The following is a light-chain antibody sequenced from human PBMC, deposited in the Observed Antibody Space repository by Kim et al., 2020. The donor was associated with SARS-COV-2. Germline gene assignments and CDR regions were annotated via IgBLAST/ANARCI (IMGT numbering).Light chain of an antibody. V-gene: IGLV3-25*03. CDR1: ALPNQY. CDR2: EDT. CDR3: QSSDSSDTFWV. Sequence: PGQTARITCSGYALPNQYAYWFQQKPGQAPVLVIYEDTERPSGIPERFSGSTSGKTVTLTISGVQAEDEADYYCQSSDSSDTFWVFGGGTQLTVL. J-gene: IGLJ3*02.